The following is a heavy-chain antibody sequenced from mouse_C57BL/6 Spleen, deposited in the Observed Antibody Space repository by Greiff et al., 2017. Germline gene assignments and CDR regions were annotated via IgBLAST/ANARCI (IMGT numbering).Heavy chain of an antibody. V-gene: IGHV3-6*01. Sequence: VQLKESGPGLVKPSQSLSLTCSVTGYSITSGYYWNWIRQFPGNKLEWMGYISYDGSNNYNPSLKNRISITRDTSKNQFFLKLNSVTTEDTATYYCARGLRDYGTPFAYWGQGTLVTVSA. CDR1: GYSITSGYY. D-gene: IGHD1-1*01. CDR3: ARGLRDYGTPFAY. CDR2: ISYDGSN. J-gene: IGHJ3*01.